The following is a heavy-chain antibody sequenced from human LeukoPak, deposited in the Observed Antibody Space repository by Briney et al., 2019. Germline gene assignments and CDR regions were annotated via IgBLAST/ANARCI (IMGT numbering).Heavy chain of an antibody. Sequence: GGSLRLSCAASGFPFTVYPTHWVRQAPGKGLEWVSVSSSDETYKFYADSVRGRFTISRDNSKNTLYLQMNSLRAEDTAVYYCAKDKAAARFHYYYGMDVWGQGTTVTVSS. J-gene: IGHJ6*02. CDR3: AKDKAAARFHYYYGMDV. CDR1: GFPFTVYP. V-gene: IGHV3-30-3*01. CDR2: SSSDETYK. D-gene: IGHD6-6*01.